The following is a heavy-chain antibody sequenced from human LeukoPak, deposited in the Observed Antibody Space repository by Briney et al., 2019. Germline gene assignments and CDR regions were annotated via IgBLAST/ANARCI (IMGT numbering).Heavy chain of an antibody. CDR1: GFTFSNYY. J-gene: IGHJ4*02. CDR3: ARRRDSGSLQHFDS. CDR2: ISSSGSNI. V-gene: IGHV3-11*01. D-gene: IGHD1-26*01. Sequence: SGGSLRLSCAASGFTFSNYYMSWIRRAPGKGLEWVSYISSSGSNIYYADSVNGRFTISRANAKNSLYLQMNRLIGDDTALNYCARRRDSGSLQHFDSWGQGTLVTVSS.